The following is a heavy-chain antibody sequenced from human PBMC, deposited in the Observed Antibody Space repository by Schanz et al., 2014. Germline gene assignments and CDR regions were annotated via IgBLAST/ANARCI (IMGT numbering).Heavy chain of an antibody. CDR2: IWYDGSNK. D-gene: IGHD3-22*01. J-gene: IGHJ4*02. Sequence: QVQLVESGGGVVQPGRSLRLSCAASGFTFSSYGMHWVRQAPGKGLEWVAVIWYDGSNKYYADSVKGRFTISRDNSKNTLFLQMNSLIVEDSAIYYCAKDISDTSGKDDYWGQGTLVTVSS. V-gene: IGHV3-33*06. CDR3: AKDISDTSGKDDY. CDR1: GFTFSSYG.